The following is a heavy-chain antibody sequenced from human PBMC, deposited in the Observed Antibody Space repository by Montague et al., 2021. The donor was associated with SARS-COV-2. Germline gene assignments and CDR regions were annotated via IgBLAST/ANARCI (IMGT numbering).Heavy chain of an antibody. CDR3: ASGIYPSGSYYNRYYYGLNI. J-gene: IGHJ6*02. CDR1: GGSLSGYY. Sequence: SETLSLTCAVHGGSLSGYYWSWIRQPPEKGLEWIGEINHSANTKXNPSLKSPVTISIDTSKNQFSLKMTSVTAADTATYYCASGIYPSGSYYNRYYYGLNIWGPGTTVFVSS. CDR2: INHSANT. V-gene: IGHV4-34*01. D-gene: IGHD3-10*01.